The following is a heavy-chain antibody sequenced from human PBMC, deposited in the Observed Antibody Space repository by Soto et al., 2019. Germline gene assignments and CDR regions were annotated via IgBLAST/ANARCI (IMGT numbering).Heavy chain of an antibody. V-gene: IGHV3-48*03. J-gene: IGHJ6*02. D-gene: IGHD2-15*01. CDR3: ARERTPPALLSIGYYYGMDV. CDR2: ISSSGSTI. CDR1: GFTFSSYE. Sequence: GGSLRLSCAASGFTFSSYEMNWVRQAPGKGLEWFSYISSSGSTIYYADSVKGRFTISRDNAKNSLYLQMNSLRAEDTAVYYCARERTPPALLSIGYYYGMDVWGQGTTVTVSS.